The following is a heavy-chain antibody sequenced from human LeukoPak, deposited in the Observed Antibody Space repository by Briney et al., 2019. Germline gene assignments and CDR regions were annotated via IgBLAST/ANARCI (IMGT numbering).Heavy chain of an antibody. Sequence: GGSLRLSCAASGFAFSSYAMSWVRQAPGKGMEWVSAITGSGGSAYYADSVRGRFTISRDNSKNTLYLQMDSLRAEDTALYYCAKISGYFDYWGRGTLVTVSS. CDR3: AKISGYFDY. CDR1: GFAFSSYA. D-gene: IGHD3-10*01. J-gene: IGHJ4*02. V-gene: IGHV3-23*01. CDR2: ITGSGGSA.